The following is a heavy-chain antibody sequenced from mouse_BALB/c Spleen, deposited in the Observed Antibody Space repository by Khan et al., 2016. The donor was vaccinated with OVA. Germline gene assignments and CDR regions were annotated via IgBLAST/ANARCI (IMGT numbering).Heavy chain of an antibody. D-gene: IGHD1-1*01. CDR2: INPHDGEP. V-gene: IGHV1-20*02. CDR1: GYSFTGYF. Sequence: EVQLQESGPELVKPGASVKISCKASGYSFTGYFMNWVMQSPGKSLEWIGRINPHDGEPLFNPKFKGKATLTVDASSSTAHMELRSLASEDSAVYYCARVYRSAFDYWGQGTTLTVSS. CDR3: ARVYRSAFDY. J-gene: IGHJ2*01.